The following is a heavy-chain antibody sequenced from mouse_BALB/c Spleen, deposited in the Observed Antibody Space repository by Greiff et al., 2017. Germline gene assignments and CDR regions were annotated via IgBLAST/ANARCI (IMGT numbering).Heavy chain of an antibody. CDR3: ARGETVYGRGLAY. J-gene: IGHJ3*01. CDR2: FFPGDGST. V-gene: IGHV1S56*01. CDR1: GYSFPSYY. D-gene: IGHD1-1*01. Sequence: QVQLQQSGAERVRPGPSVNLSCKAPGYSFPSYYKNGWRRGPERGLEWIGWFFPGDGSTKYNGNFKGKATQTTGKSSSTAYMQLSRLTSEDSAVYFCARGETVYGRGLAYWGQGTLVTVSA.